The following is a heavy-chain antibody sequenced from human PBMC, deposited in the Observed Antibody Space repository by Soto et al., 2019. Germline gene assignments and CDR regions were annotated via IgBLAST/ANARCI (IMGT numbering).Heavy chain of an antibody. J-gene: IGHJ4*02. CDR2: IYHSGHT. CDR3: ASIAYSASGFDY. V-gene: IGHV4-4*02. Sequence: SETLSLTCNVSGGSITNNNWWNWVRQPPGKGLEWIEAIYHSGHTSFNPSLKSRATLSLDYSDNQFSLKLTSATAADTAIYYCASIAYSASGFDYWGQGTLVTVSS. CDR1: GGSITNNNW. D-gene: IGHD4-4*01.